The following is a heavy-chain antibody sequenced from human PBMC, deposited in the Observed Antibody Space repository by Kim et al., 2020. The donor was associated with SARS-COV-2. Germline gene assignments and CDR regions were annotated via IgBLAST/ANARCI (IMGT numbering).Heavy chain of an antibody. J-gene: IGHJ4*02. D-gene: IGHD2-2*03. CDR3: MKGGWGWIWDH. CDR1: GFTFTGYA. CDR2: IDGSDGTT. Sequence: GGSLRLSCTTSGFTFTGYAMSWVRQAPGKGLEWVSSIDGSDGTTYYVDSVKGRFTISRDNSKYTLYLQMNNLRADDTAVYYCMKGGWGWIWDHWGQGTRVTVSS. V-gene: IGHV3-23*01.